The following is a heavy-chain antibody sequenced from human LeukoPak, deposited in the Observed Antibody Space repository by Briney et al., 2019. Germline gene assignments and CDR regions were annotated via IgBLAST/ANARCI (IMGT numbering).Heavy chain of an antibody. CDR2: IIPIFGTA. V-gene: IGHV1-69*05. CDR3: ARVGYDILTGYYNSHLDY. Sequence: SVKVSCKASGGTLSSYAISWVRQAPGQGLEWMGGIIPIFGTANYAQKFQGRVTITTDESTSTAYMELSSLRSEDTAVYYCARVGYDILTGYYNSHLDYWGQGTLVTVSS. CDR1: GGTLSSYA. D-gene: IGHD3-9*01. J-gene: IGHJ4*02.